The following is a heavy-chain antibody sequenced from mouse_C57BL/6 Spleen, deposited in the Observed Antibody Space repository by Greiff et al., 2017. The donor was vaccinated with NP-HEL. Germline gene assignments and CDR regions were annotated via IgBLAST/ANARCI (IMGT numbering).Heavy chain of an antibody. CDR3: ARRGTTGVADYFDY. J-gene: IGHJ2*01. Sequence: DVMLVESGGDLVKPGGSLKLSCAASGFTFSSYGMSWVRQTPDKRLEWVATISSGGSYTYYPDSVKGRFTISRDNAKNTLYLQMSSLKSEDTAMYYCARRGTTGVADYFDYWGQGTTLTVSS. V-gene: IGHV5-6*02. CDR2: ISSGGSYT. D-gene: IGHD1-1*01. CDR1: GFTFSSYG.